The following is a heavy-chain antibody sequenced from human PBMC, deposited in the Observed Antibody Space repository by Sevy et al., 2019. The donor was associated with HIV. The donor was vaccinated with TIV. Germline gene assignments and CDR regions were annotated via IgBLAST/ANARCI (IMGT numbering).Heavy chain of an antibody. CDR1: GLTFSDYY. V-gene: IGHV3-11*01. D-gene: IGHD5-18*01. CDR2: ISSSGTTL. Sequence: GGSLRLSCAASGLTFSDYYMSWIRQAPGKGLEWLSYISSSGTTLYSADSVKGRFAISRDNAKNSLYLQMNSLRAEDTAVYFCVGRRYSYTYSWSYHFDYWGQGALVTISS. CDR3: VGRRYSYTYSWSYHFDY. J-gene: IGHJ4*02.